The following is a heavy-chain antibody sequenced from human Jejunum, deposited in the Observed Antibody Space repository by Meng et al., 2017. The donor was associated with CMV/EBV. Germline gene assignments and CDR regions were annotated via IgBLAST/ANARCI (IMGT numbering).Heavy chain of an antibody. CDR2: IRPYNENT. V-gene: IGHV1-18*01. J-gene: IGHJ4*02. CDR1: GSTCMEHG. D-gene: IGHD3-10*01. CDR3: ARDSSYDYFDY. Sequence: QVSLVKVGAGVQKPWASVKVSCKTAGSTCMEHGISWVRQAPGQGLEWVGWIRPYNENTDSAQKIQGRVTMTTDTSTSTVYLELKNLKSDDTAIYYCARDSSYDYFDYWGQGTLVTVSS.